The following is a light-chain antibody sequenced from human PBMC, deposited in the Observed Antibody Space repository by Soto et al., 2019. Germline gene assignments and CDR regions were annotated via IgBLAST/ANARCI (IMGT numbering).Light chain of an antibody. CDR3: MQATQFTLT. CDR1: QSLLHSDGKTY. Sequence: ILMTQTPLSLSTITGQTASISCKSSQSLLHSDGKTYLSWLQQRPGQPPRLXIYKISNRFSGVPERFTCSGAGTDCTRKISRVEAEDVWTYDCMQATQFTLTFGGGTKVDIK. CDR2: KIS. V-gene: IGKV2-24*01. J-gene: IGKJ4*01.